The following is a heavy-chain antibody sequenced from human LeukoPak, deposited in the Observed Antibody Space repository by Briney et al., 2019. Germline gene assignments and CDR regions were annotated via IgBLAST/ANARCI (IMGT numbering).Heavy chain of an antibody. J-gene: IGHJ6*02. CDR1: GGTFSSYA. Sequence: SVKVSCKASGGTFSSYAISWVRQAPGQGLEWMGGIIPIFGTANYAQKFQGRVTMTRDTSTSTVYMELSSLRSEDTAVYYCARGKSSGSYYYGMDVWGQGTTVTVSS. CDR3: ARGKSSGSYYYGMDV. CDR2: IIPIFGTA. D-gene: IGHD3-10*01. V-gene: IGHV1-69*05.